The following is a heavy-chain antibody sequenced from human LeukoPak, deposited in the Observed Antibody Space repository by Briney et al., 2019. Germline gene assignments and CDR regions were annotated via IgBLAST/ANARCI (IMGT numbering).Heavy chain of an antibody. V-gene: IGHV4-34*01. CDR3: ARKNWGSHTYYFDY. J-gene: IGHJ4*02. D-gene: IGHD7-27*01. Sequence: SETLSLTCAVYGGSFSGYYWSWIRQPPGKGLEWIGEINHSGSTNYNPSLKSRVTISVDTSKNQFSLKLSSVTAADTAVYYCARKNWGSHTYYFDYWGQGTLVTVSS. CDR2: INHSGST. CDR1: GGSFSGYY.